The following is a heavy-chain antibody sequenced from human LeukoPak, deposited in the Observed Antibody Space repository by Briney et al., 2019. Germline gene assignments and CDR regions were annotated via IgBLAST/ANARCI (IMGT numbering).Heavy chain of an antibody. Sequence: GGSLRLSCAASGFTFSSYAMSWVRQAPGKGLEWVSTISGSGGSTYYTDSVKGRFTISRDNSKNTLYLQMNNLRAEDTAIYYCARFPHYYYDRDGLDAFDIWGQGTMVTVSS. J-gene: IGHJ3*02. CDR1: GFTFSSYA. CDR2: ISGSGGST. V-gene: IGHV3-23*01. CDR3: ARFPHYYYDRDGLDAFDI. D-gene: IGHD3-22*01.